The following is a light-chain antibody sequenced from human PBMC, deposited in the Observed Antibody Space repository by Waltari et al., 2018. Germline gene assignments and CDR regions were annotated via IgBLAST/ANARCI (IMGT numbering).Light chain of an antibody. CDR3: WLYMGSGIWV. CDR2: KTN. Sequence: QTVVTQEPSLSVSPGGTVTLTCALSSGSVSSTSYASWYQQPPGQAPRTLVYKTNTRSSGVPHRCSGAILGNKAALTITGAQADDESDYYCWLYMGSGIWVFGGGTKLTVL. J-gene: IGLJ3*02. CDR1: SGSVSSTSY. V-gene: IGLV8-61*01.